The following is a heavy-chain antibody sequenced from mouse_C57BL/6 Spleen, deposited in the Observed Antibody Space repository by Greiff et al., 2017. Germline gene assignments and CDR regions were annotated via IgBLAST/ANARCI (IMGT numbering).Heavy chain of an antibody. CDR3: TGYGNYGFDY. CDR2: IRLKSDNYAT. V-gene: IGHV6-3*01. CDR1: GFTFSNYW. J-gene: IGHJ2*01. D-gene: IGHD2-10*02. Sequence: EVKVEESGGGLVQPGGSMKLSCVASGFTFSNYWMNWVRQSPEKGLEWVAQIRLKSDNYATHYAESVKGRFTISSDDSKSSVYLQMNNLRAEDTGIYYCTGYGNYGFDYWGQGTTLTVSS.